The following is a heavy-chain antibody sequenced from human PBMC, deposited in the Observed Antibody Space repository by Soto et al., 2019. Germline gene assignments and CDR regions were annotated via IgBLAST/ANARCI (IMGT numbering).Heavy chain of an antibody. CDR3: AKGPDGGVYYQNWFDS. Sequence: EVHLLESGGALVQPGGSLTLSCAASGFSFSDYAMSWVRQAPGKGLEWVSSISRTGDSAYYADSVKGRFAISRDRSKNKLSLLMDSLRVEDTAVYYWAKGPDGGVYYQNWFDSWGQGTLITVSS. CDR1: GFSFSDYA. D-gene: IGHD3-22*01. V-gene: IGHV3-23*01. CDR2: ISRTGDSA. J-gene: IGHJ5*01.